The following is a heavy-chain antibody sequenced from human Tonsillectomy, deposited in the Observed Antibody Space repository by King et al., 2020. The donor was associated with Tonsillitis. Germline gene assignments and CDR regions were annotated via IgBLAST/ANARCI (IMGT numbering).Heavy chain of an antibody. CDR2: ISGSGGST. Sequence: KSWVRQAPGKGLEWVSAISGSGGSTYYADSVKGRFTISRDNSQNTLYLQMNSLRDEDTAVYYCAKQYSRGWMTFTFDIWGQGTMVTVSS. J-gene: IGHJ3*02. CDR3: AKQYSRGWMTFTFDI. D-gene: IGHD6-19*01. V-gene: IGHV3-23*01.